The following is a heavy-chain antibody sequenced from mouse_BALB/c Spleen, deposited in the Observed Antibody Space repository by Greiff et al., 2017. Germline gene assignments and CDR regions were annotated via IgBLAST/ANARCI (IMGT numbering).Heavy chain of an antibody. CDR3: ARGNFDY. Sequence: QVQLQQPGAELVRPGVSVKISCKGSGYTFTDYAMHWVKQSHAKSLEWIGVISTYYGDASYNQKFKGKATMTVDKSSSTAYMELARLTSEDSAIYYCARGNFDYWGQGTTLTVSS. V-gene: IGHV1S137*01. J-gene: IGHJ2*01. CDR2: ISTYYGDA. CDR1: GYTFTDYA.